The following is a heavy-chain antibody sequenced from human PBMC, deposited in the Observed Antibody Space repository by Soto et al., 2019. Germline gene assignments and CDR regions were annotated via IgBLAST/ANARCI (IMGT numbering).Heavy chain of an antibody. J-gene: IGHJ4*02. D-gene: IGHD3-3*01. Sequence: SETLSLTCTVSGGSISNYYCNWIRQPAGKGLEWIGRIDTSGSTNYNPSLKSRVTMSVDTSKQEFSLKLSSVTAADTALYYCARGGQDFWSGPFDYWGRGALVTISS. CDR1: GGSISNYY. CDR2: IDTSGST. V-gene: IGHV4-4*07. CDR3: ARGGQDFWSGPFDY.